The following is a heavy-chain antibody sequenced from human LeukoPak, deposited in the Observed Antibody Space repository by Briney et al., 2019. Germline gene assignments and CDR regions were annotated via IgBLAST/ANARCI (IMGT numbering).Heavy chain of an antibody. Sequence: GGSLRLSCAASGLTFNDYYMSWIRQAPGKGLEWLSYIHIGGTNTHYAGSVKGRFTISRDNAKKSLYLEMKNLRAEDMAVYYCPTDGAGFDTCGQGVLVTVSA. CDR1: GLTFNDYY. V-gene: IGHV3-11*01. J-gene: IGHJ5*02. CDR2: IHIGGTNT. CDR3: PTDGAGFDT.